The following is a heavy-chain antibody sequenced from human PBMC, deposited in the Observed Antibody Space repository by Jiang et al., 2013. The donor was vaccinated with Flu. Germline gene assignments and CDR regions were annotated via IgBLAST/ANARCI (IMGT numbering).Heavy chain of an antibody. D-gene: IGHD5-24*01. V-gene: IGHV1-46*01. CDR3: ARNYNSGFDY. Sequence: EVKRPGASVKVSCKASGYTFTDYYIHWVRQAPGQGLEWMGFINPTGDATSYAQKFQARVSMTRDTSTSTVYMALSSLTSEDTAVYFCARNYNSGFDYWGQGTLVTVSS. J-gene: IGHJ4*02. CDR2: INPTGDAT. CDR1: GYTFTDYY.